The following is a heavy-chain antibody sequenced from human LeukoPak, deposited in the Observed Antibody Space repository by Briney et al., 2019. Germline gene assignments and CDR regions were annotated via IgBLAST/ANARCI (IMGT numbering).Heavy chain of an antibody. CDR3: AKNSMIVVVSESLDY. V-gene: IGHV3-23*01. J-gene: IGHJ4*02. CDR1: GFTLSSYG. CDR2: ISGTGGST. Sequence: PGGSLRLSCAASGFTLSSYGMSWVRQAPGKGLEWVSSISGTGGSTYYADSVKGRFTISRDNSKNTLYLQMNSLRAEDTAVYYCAKNSMIVVVSESLDYWGQGTLVTVSS. D-gene: IGHD3-22*01.